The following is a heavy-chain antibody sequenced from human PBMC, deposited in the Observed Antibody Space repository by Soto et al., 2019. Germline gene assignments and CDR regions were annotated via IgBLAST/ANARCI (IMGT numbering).Heavy chain of an antibody. V-gene: IGHV1-69*02. D-gene: IGHD6-13*01. Sequence: GASVKVSCKASGGTFSSYTISWVRQAPGQGLEWMGRIIPILGIANYAQKFQGRVTITADKSTSTAYMELSSLRSEDTAVYHCARLAAAAERPREGYYYMDVWGKGTTVTVSS. CDR3: ARLAAAAERPREGYYYMDV. CDR1: GGTFSSYT. J-gene: IGHJ6*03. CDR2: IIPILGIA.